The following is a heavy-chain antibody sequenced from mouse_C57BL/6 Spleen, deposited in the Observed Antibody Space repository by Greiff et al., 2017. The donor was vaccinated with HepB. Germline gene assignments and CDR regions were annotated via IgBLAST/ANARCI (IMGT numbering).Heavy chain of an antibody. D-gene: IGHD1-1*01. V-gene: IGHV1-81*01. Sequence: QVQLQQSGAELARPGASVKLSCKASGYTFTSYGISWVKQRTGQGLEWIGEIYPRSGNTYYNEKFKGKATLTADKSSSTAYMELRSLTSEDSAVYVCARGREYYGSSYVWYFDVWGTGTTVTVSS. J-gene: IGHJ1*03. CDR2: IYPRSGNT. CDR1: GYTFTSYG. CDR3: ARGREYYGSSYVWYFDV.